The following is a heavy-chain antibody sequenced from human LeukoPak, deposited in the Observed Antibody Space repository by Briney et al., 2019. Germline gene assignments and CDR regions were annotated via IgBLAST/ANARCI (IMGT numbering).Heavy chain of an antibody. CDR1: GGSISSYY. V-gene: IGHV4-34*01. D-gene: IGHD6-13*01. CDR2: INHSGST. Sequence: SETLSLTCTVSGGSISSYYWSWIRQPPGKGLEWIGEINHSGSTNYNPSLKSRVTISVDTSKNQFSLKLKFVTAADTAVYYCARGLAKGAASGWFDPWGQGSLVTVSS. CDR3: ARGLAKGAASGWFDP. J-gene: IGHJ5*02.